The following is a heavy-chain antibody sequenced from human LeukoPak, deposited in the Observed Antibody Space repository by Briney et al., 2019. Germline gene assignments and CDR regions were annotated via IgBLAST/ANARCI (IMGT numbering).Heavy chain of an antibody. CDR3: ARAEHGSGSYI. V-gene: IGHV3-23*01. Sequence: GGSLRLSCAASGFTFSSYAMSWVRQAPGKGLEWVSAISGSGGSTYYADSVKGRFTISRDNSKNTLYLQMNSLRAEDTAVYYCARAEHGSGSYIWGQGTMVTVSS. D-gene: IGHD3-10*01. CDR2: ISGSGGST. CDR1: GFTFSSYA. J-gene: IGHJ3*02.